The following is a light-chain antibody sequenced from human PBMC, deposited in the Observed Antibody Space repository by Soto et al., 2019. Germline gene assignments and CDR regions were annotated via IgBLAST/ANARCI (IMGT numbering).Light chain of an antibody. V-gene: IGKV1-33*01. CDR2: DTS. Sequence: DLQMTQSPSSLSASVGDRVTITCQASQDINNYLNWYQQKPGKAPKLLIYDTSTLATGVPSRFSGSGSGTDFTFTISSLQPEDIATYYCQQYDYLCTFGQGTRLEIK. CDR3: QQYDYLCT. J-gene: IGKJ5*01. CDR1: QDINNY.